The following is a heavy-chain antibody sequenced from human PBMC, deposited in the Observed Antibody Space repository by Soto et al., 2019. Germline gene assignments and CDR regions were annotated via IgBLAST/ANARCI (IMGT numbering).Heavy chain of an antibody. CDR1: GGSFSGYY. J-gene: IGHJ4*02. D-gene: IGHD6-13*01. V-gene: IGHV4-34*01. CDR2: INHSGST. CDR3: ARGGRVAPYSSNQFDY. Sequence: AVYGGSFSGYYWSWIRQPPGKGLEWIGEINHSGSTNYNPSLKSRVTISVDTSKNQFSLKLSSVTAADTAVYYCARGGRVAPYSSNQFDYWDQGTLGTVSS.